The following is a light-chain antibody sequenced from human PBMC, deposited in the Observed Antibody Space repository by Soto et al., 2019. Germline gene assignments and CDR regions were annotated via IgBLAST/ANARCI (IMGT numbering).Light chain of an antibody. CDR2: GAS. J-gene: IGKJ2*02. V-gene: IGKV3-20*01. CDR1: QSVINNY. Sequence: EIVLTQSPGTLSLSPGERATLSCRASQSVINNYLAWYQQKPGQAPSLLISGASSRATGTPDRFSGSGSGTDFTLTLSRLEPEDFAVYDCQQYDTSPRTFGQGTKREIK. CDR3: QQYDTSPRT.